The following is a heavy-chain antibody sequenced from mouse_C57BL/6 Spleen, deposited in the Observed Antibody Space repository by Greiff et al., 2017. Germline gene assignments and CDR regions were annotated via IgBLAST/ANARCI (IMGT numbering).Heavy chain of an antibody. CDR3: ARVGYYGNSYWYFDV. CDR2: IYPSDSET. V-gene: IGHV1-61*01. CDR1: GYTFTSYW. J-gene: IGHJ1*03. Sequence: QVQLQQSGAELVRPGSSVKLSCKASGYTFTSYWMDWVKQRPGQGLEWIGNIYPSDSETHYNQKFKDKDTLTVDKSSSTAYMQLSSLTSEDSAVYYCARVGYYGNSYWYFDVWGTGTTVTVSS. D-gene: IGHD2-1*01.